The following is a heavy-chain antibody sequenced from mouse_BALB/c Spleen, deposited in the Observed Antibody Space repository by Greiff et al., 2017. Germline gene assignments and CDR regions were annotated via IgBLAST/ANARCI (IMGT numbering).Heavy chain of an antibody. D-gene: IGHD2-1*01. CDR3: TRSEIYYGNSWFAY. J-gene: IGHJ3*01. CDR1: GYTFTSYY. CDR2: INPSNGGT. V-gene: IGHV1S81*02. Sequence: VQRVESGAELVKPGASVKLSCKASGYTFTSYYMYWVKQRPGQGLEWIGEINPSNGGTNFNEKFKSKATLTVDKSSSTAYMQLSSLTSEDSAVYYCTRSEIYYGNSWFAYWGQGTLVTVSA.